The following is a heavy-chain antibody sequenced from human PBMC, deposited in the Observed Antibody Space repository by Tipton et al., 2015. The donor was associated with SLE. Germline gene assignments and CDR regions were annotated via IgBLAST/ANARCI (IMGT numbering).Heavy chain of an antibody. V-gene: IGHV4-59*01. CDR2: IYYSGST. J-gene: IGHJ5*02. CDR3: AREVPGGWFGELPNWFDP. CDR1: GGSISSYY. Sequence: LRLSCTVSGGSISSYYWSWIRQPPGKGLEWIGYIYYSGSTNYNPSLKSRVTISVDTSKNQFSLKLSFVTAADTAVYYCAREVPGGWFGELPNWFDPWGQGTLVTVSS. D-gene: IGHD3-10*01.